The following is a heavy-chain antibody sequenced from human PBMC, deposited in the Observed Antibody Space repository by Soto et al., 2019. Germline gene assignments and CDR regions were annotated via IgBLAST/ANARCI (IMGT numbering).Heavy chain of an antibody. D-gene: IGHD1-20*01. J-gene: IGHJ5*02. Sequence: EVQLVQSGAEVKKAGESLKISCKGSGYTFAHYWIVWVHQMPGRGLEWMGLIYPDDSQTRYSPSFQGQITISADKSTNTASLQWSSLEASDTAMYYCARYNAPSLAGNWFDPWGQGTLVTVSS. CDR3: ARYNAPSLAGNWFDP. CDR2: IYPDDSQT. V-gene: IGHV5-51*07. CDR1: GYTFAHYW.